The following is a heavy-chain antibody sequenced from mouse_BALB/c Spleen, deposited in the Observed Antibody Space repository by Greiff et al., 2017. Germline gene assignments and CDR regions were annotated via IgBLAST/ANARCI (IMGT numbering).Heavy chain of an antibody. V-gene: IGHV5-6-3*01. J-gene: IGHJ2*01. Sequence: EVQLVESGGGLVQPGGSLKLSCAASGFTFSSYGMSWVRQTPDKRLELVATINSNGGSTYYPDSVKGRFTISRDNAKNTLYLQMSSLKSEDTAMYYCARDRPFDYWGQGTTLTVSS. CDR3: ARDRPFDY. CDR2: INSNGGST. CDR1: GFTFSSYG.